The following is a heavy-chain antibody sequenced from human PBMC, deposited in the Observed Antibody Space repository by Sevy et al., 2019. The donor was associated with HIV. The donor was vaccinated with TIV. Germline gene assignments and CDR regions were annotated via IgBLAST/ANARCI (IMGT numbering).Heavy chain of an antibody. D-gene: IGHD3-10*01. CDR3: AREREFPTLGYYYYGMDV. V-gene: IGHV3-33*01. Sequence: WGSLRLSCAASGFTFSSYGMHWVRQAPGRGLEWVAVIWYDGSNKYYADSVKGRFTISRDNSKNTLYLQMNSLRAEDTAVYYCAREREFPTLGYYYYGMDVWGQGTTVTVSS. CDR2: IWYDGSNK. CDR1: GFTFSSYG. J-gene: IGHJ6*02.